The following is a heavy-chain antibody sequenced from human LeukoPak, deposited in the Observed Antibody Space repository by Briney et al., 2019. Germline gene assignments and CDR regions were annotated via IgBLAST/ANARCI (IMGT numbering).Heavy chain of an antibody. CDR3: ARGFDSSKVCY. V-gene: IGHV4-31*03. CDR1: GGSISSGGYY. Sequence: SQTLSLTCTVSGGSISSGGYYWSWIRQHPGKGLEWIGCMFYSGSTHYNPSLKSRVIISVDTSKNQFSLNLSSVTAADTAVYYCARGFDSSKVCYWGQGTLVTVSS. J-gene: IGHJ4*02. CDR2: MFYSGST. D-gene: IGHD6-13*01.